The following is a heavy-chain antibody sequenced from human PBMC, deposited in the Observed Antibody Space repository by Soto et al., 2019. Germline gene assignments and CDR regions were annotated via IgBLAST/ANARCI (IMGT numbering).Heavy chain of an antibody. CDR2: IIPFFGTS. Sequence: SVKVSCKASGGNFRSESINWVRQAPGQGLEWMGGIIPFFGTSDYAQKFQGRLRITADMSTSTAYMELSSLRSEDTAVYYCAARSKTLVGGAFDIWGQGTMVTVSS. D-gene: IGHD2-8*02. CDR1: GGNFRSES. V-gene: IGHV1-69*06. CDR3: AARSKTLVGGAFDI. J-gene: IGHJ3*02.